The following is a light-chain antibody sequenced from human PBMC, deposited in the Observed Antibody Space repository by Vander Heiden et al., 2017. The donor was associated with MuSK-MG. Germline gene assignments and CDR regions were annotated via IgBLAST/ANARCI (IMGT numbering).Light chain of an antibody. Sequence: SYELTQPLPVAVALGQTARISCGGNNIGPKNVHWYQQKPGQAPVLGIYRDNNRPSGIPERFSGSNSGSTATLTISRAQAGDEADYYCQVWDNNTAVFGGGTKLTVL. CDR1: NIGPKN. CDR3: QVWDNNTAV. J-gene: IGLJ3*02. V-gene: IGLV3-9*01. CDR2: RDN.